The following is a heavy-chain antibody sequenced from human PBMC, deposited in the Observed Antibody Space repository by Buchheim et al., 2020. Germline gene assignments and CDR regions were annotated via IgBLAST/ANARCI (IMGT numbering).Heavy chain of an antibody. J-gene: IGHJ6*02. Sequence: QVQLQESGPGLVKPSQTLSLTCTVSGGSISSGSYYWSWIRQPAGKGLEWIGRIYTSGSTNYNPPLKSRVTISVDTSKNQFFLKLSSVTATDTAVYYCARASVGIFGVVILLDYYGMDVWGQGTT. CDR2: IYTSGST. CDR3: ARASVGIFGVVILLDYYGMDV. CDR1: GGSISSGSYY. D-gene: IGHD3-3*01. V-gene: IGHV4-61*02.